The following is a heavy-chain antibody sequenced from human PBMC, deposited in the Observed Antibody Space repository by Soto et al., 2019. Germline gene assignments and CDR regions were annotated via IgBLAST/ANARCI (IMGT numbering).Heavy chain of an antibody. V-gene: IGHV4-31*03. D-gene: IGHD1-20*01. J-gene: IGHJ4*02. CDR1: GGSISSGGYY. CDR2: IYYSGST. CDR3: ARGMVTGNPYFVY. Sequence: PSETLSLTCTVSGGSISSGGYYWSWIRQHPGKGLEWIGYIYYSGSTYYNPSLKSRVTISVDTSKNQFSLKLSSVTAADTAVYYCARGMVTGNPYFVYWGQGTLVTSPQ.